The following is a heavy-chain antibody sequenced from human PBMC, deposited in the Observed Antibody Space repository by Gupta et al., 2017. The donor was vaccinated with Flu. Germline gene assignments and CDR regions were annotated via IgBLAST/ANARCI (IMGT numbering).Heavy chain of an antibody. V-gene: IGHV3-48*03. Sequence: AASGFTFSSEDMSWVRQAPGRGLGWVSFSSRRASTYYVDPVRGRFTISRDNAKKSLYLKMSGLRDEDTAGYYCARGHWDNWGQGTLVTVYS. CDR2: SSRRAST. CDR3: ARGHWDN. J-gene: IGHJ4*02. CDR1: GFTFSSED.